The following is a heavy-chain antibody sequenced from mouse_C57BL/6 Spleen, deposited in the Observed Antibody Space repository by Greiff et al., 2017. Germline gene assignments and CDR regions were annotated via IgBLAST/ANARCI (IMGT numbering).Heavy chain of an antibody. D-gene: IGHD1-1*01. CDR2: IHPNSGST. CDR1: GYTFTSYW. Sequence: QVQLQQSGAELVKPGASVKLSCKASGYTFTSYWMHWVKQRPGQGLEWIGMIHPNSGSTNYNEKFKSKATLTVDKSSSTAYMQLSSLTSEDSAVYYCASGITTVVADFDYWGQGTTLTVSS. V-gene: IGHV1-64*01. CDR3: ASGITTVVADFDY. J-gene: IGHJ2*01.